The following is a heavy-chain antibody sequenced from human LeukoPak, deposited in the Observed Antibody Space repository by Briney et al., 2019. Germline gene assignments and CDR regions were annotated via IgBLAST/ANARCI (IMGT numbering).Heavy chain of an antibody. CDR1: GFSLTTSAVG. D-gene: IGHD3-22*01. Sequence: ESGPTLVKPTQTLTLTCTFSGFSLTTSAVGVGWIRQPPGKALEWVALIYWNDNKRYSPSLKSRLTITKDTSKNQVVLTMTNMDPVDTATYYCAHRNTDSSGYSTGFDYWGQGTLVTVSS. J-gene: IGHJ4*02. CDR3: AHRNTDSSGYSTGFDY. V-gene: IGHV2-5*01. CDR2: IYWNDNK.